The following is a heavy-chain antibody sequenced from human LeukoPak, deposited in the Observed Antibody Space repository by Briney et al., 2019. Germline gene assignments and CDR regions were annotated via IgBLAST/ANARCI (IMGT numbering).Heavy chain of an antibody. V-gene: IGHV1-2*02. J-gene: IGHJ4*02. CDR1: GYIFTGYY. D-gene: IGHD3-16*01. CDR2: INPNSGDT. CDR3: ARVRYRLAETYIDY. Sequence: ASVKVSCKASGYIFTGYYMHWVRQPRGQGRDWMGWINPNSGDTNYAQKFQGRVTMTRDTSIGTAYMELSRLRSDDTAVYYCARVRYRLAETYIDYWGQGTLVTVSS.